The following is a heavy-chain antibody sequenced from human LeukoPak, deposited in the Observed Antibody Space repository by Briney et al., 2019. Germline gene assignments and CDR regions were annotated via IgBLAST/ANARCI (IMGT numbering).Heavy chain of an antibody. Sequence: SETLSLTCAVSGYSISSDYYWGLLRQPPGRGLEWIGTIYHGGSTYYTPSLTRLVTISVDTYKNQPSLKLTSVTAADTAVYYRARYSRKGVVEIGFWGQGTLVTVSS. D-gene: IGHD3-22*01. CDR3: ARYSRKGVVEIGF. CDR2: IYHGGST. CDR1: GYSISSDYY. V-gene: IGHV4-38-2*01. J-gene: IGHJ4*02.